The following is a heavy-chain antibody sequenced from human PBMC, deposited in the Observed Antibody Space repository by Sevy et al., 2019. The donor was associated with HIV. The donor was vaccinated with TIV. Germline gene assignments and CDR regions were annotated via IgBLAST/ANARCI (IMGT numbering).Heavy chain of an antibody. D-gene: IGHD2-15*01. CDR1: GFTVSSNY. CDR3: AREEWRYCSGGSCSEYFQH. J-gene: IGHJ1*01. CDR2: IYSGGST. Sequence: GGSLRLSCAASGFTVSSNYMSWVRQAPGKGLEWVSVIYSGGSTYYADSVKGRFTISGDNSKNTRYLQMNSLRAEDTAVYYCAREEWRYCSGGSCSEYFQHWGQGTLVTVSS. V-gene: IGHV3-53*01.